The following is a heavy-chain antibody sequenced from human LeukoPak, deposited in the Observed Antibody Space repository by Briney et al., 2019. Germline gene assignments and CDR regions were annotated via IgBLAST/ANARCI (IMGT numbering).Heavy chain of an antibody. CDR1: GGSISSYY. D-gene: IGHD2-15*01. J-gene: IGHJ4*02. Sequence: KPSETLSLTCTVSGGSISSYYWSWIRQPPGKGLEWIGYIYYSGSTNYNPSLKSRVTISVDTSKNQFSLKPSSVTAADTAVYYCAREGKCSGGSCYPRGFDYWGQGTLVTVSS. V-gene: IGHV4-59*01. CDR3: AREGKCSGGSCYPRGFDY. CDR2: IYYSGST.